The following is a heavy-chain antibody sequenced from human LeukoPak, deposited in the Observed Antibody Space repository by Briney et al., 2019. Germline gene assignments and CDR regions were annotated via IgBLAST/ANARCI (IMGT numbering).Heavy chain of an antibody. CDR3: AKDRYSYAFEYSDS. CDR1: GFTFSSYG. D-gene: IGHD5-18*01. Sequence: GGSLRLSCAASGFTFSSYGMRWVRQAPGKGLDWVAVISNDGSKKYYADSVKGRFTISRDNSKNTLSLQVSSLRTEDTAVYYCAKDRYSYAFEYSDSWGQGTLVTVSS. V-gene: IGHV3-30*18. J-gene: IGHJ4*02. CDR2: ISNDGSKK.